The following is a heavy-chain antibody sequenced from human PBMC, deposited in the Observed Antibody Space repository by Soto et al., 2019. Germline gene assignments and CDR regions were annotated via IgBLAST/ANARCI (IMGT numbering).Heavy chain of an antibody. CDR2: IYYSGST. CDR3: ARHILSETSSSWYRGVDFDY. J-gene: IGHJ4*02. Sequence: SETLSLTCTVSGGSISSSSYYWGWIRQPPGKGLEWIGSIYYSGSTYYNPSLKSRVTISVDTSKNQFSLKLSSVTAADTAVYYCARHILSETSSSWYRGVDFDYWGQGTLVTVSS. D-gene: IGHD6-13*01. CDR1: GGSISSSSYY. V-gene: IGHV4-39*01.